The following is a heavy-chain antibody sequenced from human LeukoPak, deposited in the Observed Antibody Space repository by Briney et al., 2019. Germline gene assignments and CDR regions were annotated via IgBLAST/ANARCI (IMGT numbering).Heavy chain of an antibody. CDR2: VRADASRT. D-gene: IGHD3-10*01. CDR1: EFTFSNYG. J-gene: IGHJ4*02. CDR3: ARASGS. V-gene: IGHV3-30*02. Sequence: GGSLRLSCAASEFTFSNYGMHWVRQAPGKGLEWGAFVRADASRTAYADSVKGRFTISRDNSKNTLWLQMHSLRTEDTAVYYCARASGSWGQGTLVIVSS.